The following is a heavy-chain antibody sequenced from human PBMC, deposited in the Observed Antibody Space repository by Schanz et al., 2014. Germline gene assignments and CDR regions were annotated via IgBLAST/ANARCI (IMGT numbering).Heavy chain of an antibody. CDR1: GYSFTGYY. Sequence: QVQLVQSGAEVKKPGASVKVSCKAFGYSFTGYYMNWVRQAPGQRLEWMGWINVYNGDTKFAKTFQDRVTLTTDTSTSTAYMELRSLRSDDTAVYYCARNIIATARAYDIWGQGTMVTVSS. D-gene: IGHD6-13*01. J-gene: IGHJ3*02. CDR3: ARNIIATARAYDI. V-gene: IGHV1-18*04. CDR2: INVYNGDT.